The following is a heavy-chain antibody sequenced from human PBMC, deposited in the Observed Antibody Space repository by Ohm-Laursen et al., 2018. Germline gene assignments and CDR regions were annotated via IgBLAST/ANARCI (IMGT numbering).Heavy chain of an antibody. V-gene: IGHV4-34*01. D-gene: IGHD3-10*01. CDR3: ARVLLWFGEQRIDY. J-gene: IGHJ4*02. CDR2: INHSGST. Sequence: GTLSLTCAVYGGSFSGYYWSWIRQPPGKGLEWIGEINHSGSTNYNPSLKGRVTISVDTSKNQFSLKLSSVTAADTAVYYCARVLLWFGEQRIDYWGQGTLVTVSS. CDR1: GGSFSGYY.